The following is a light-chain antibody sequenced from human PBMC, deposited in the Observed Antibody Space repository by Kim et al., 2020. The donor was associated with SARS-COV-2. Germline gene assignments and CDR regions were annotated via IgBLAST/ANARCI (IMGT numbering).Light chain of an antibody. Sequence: QPVLTQSPSASASLGASVKLTCTLSSGHSTYDITWHQQQPGKGPRYLMKLNSDGRHIKGDGIPDRFSGSSSGAERYLTISSLQSEDEADYYCHTWSTAIVFGGGTQLTVL. J-gene: IGLJ2*01. CDR3: HTWSTAIV. CDR1: SGHSTYD. V-gene: IGLV4-69*01. CDR2: LNSDGRH.